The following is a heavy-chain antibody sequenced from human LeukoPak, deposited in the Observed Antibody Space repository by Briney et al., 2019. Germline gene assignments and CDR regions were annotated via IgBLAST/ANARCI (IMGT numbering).Heavy chain of an antibody. CDR3: ARSFDWLLQAYAFDI. CDR1: GGSISSSSYY. CDR2: IYYSGST. Sequence: SETLSLTCTVSGGSISSSSYYWGWIRQPPGKGLEWIGSIYYSGSTYYNPSLKSRVTISVDTSKNQFSLKLSSVTAADTAVYYCARSFDWLLQAYAFDIWGQGTTVTVSS. J-gene: IGHJ3*02. D-gene: IGHD3-9*01. V-gene: IGHV4-39*07.